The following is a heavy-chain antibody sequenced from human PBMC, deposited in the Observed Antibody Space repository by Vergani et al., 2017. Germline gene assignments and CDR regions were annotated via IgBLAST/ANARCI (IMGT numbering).Heavy chain of an antibody. J-gene: IGHJ5*02. Sequence: QVQLEESGPGLVKPSETLSLTCTVSGGSFNTYYWSWIRQSPGKGLEWIGYIYSTGSTNYNPSLNSRVTMSVDTSKNQVSLKLSSVTAADTAVYYCTRHWAVVAANNWFDPWGQGTLVAVSS. CDR1: GGSFNTYY. D-gene: IGHD2-15*01. CDR2: IYSTGST. CDR3: TRHWAVVAANNWFDP. V-gene: IGHV4-59*08.